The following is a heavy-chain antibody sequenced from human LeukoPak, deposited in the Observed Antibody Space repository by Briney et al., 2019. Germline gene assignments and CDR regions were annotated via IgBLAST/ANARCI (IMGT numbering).Heavy chain of an antibody. J-gene: IGHJ3*02. Sequence: SETLSLTCTVSGSSIRSTYSWGWIRQPPGKGLEWIGSLHHSGNTHYNPSLKSRVTISVDTSKNQFSLKLNSVTAADTAVYYCARYCSGGSCPTNAFDIWGQGTMVTVSS. CDR3: ARYCSGGSCPTNAFDI. D-gene: IGHD2-15*01. CDR2: LHHSGNT. V-gene: IGHV4-38-2*02. CDR1: GSSIRSTYS.